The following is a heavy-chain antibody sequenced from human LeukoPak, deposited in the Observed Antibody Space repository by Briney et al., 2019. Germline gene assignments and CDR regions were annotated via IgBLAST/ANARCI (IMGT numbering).Heavy chain of an antibody. D-gene: IGHD6-19*01. CDR2: IVDSGGST. J-gene: IGHJ4*02. CDR1: GFTFSNYA. CDR3: AKASKSYTGGWQDPGNS. Sequence: GGSLRLSCAASGFTFSNYAMSWVRQAPGKGLEWVSPIVDSGGSTYYADSVKGRLTISRDNTKNPLYLQMNSLRAEDTDVYYCAKASKSYTGGWQDPGNSWGQGTLVTVSS. V-gene: IGHV3-23*01.